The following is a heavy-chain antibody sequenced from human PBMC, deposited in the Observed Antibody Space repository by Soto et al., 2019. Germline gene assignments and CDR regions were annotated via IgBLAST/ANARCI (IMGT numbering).Heavy chain of an antibody. D-gene: IGHD6-19*01. CDR2: IYPGDSDT. CDR3: ARSLGRYSSGWYVDY. Sequence: GESLKISCKGSGYSFTSYWIGWVRQMPGKGLEWMGIIYPGDSDTRYSPSFQGQVTISADKSISTAYLQWSSLKASDTAMYYCARSLGRYSSGWYVDYWGQGTLVTVSS. J-gene: IGHJ4*02. CDR1: GYSFTSYW. V-gene: IGHV5-51*01.